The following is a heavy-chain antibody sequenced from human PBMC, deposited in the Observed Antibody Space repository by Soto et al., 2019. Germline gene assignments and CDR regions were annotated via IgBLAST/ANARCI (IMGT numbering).Heavy chain of an antibody. V-gene: IGHV3-15*01. J-gene: IGHJ4*02. D-gene: IGHD1-26*01. CDR1: GFTFSNAW. CDR2: IKSKNDGGTT. Sequence: EVQLVESGGGLVKPGGSLRLSCAASGFTFSNAWMSWVRQAPGKGLEWVGRIKSKNDGGTTDYAAPVKGRFTISRDDSKNTLYLQMNSLKTEDTAVYYCTPEDREGNDYWGQGTLVTVSS. CDR3: TPEDREGNDY.